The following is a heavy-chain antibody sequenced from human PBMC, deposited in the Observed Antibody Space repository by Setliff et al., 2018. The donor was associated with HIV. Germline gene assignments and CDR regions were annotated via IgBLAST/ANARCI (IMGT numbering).Heavy chain of an antibody. CDR1: DDFFSSDYY. CDR3: ARNRVPSSL. D-gene: IGHD3-10*01. CDR2: IYYTGST. J-gene: IGHJ4*02. V-gene: IGHV4-38-2*02. Sequence: SETLSLTCTVSDDFFSSDYYWGWIRQSPGKGLEWIGSIYYTGSTDCNPSLMSRVTISLDTPKNQFSLKLNSVIAADTAVYYCARNRVPSSLWGQGTLVTVSS.